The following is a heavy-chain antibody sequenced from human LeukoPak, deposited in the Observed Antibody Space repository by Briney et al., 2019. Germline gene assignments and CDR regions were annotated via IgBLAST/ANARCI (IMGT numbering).Heavy chain of an antibody. CDR3: ARDDSSSSGWVFDY. Sequence: PSETLSLTCTVSGYSISSGYYWGWIRQPPGKGLEWIGSIYHSGSTYYNPSLKSRVTISVDTSKNQLSLRLSSVTAADTAVYYCARDDSSSSGWVFDYWGQGTLVTVSS. CDR1: GYSISSGYY. CDR2: IYHSGST. D-gene: IGHD6-6*01. V-gene: IGHV4-38-2*02. J-gene: IGHJ4*02.